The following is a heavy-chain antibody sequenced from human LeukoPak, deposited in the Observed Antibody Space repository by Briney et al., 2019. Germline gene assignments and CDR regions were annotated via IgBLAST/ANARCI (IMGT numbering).Heavy chain of an antibody. Sequence: GGSLRLSCAASGFTVSSNYMSWVRQAPGKGLEWASVIYSGGSTYYADSVKGRFTISRDNSKNTLYLQMNSLRAEDTAVYYCAREWGLYGFQHWGQGTLVTVSS. CDR3: AREWGLYGFQH. D-gene: IGHD2-2*02. CDR1: GFTVSSNY. J-gene: IGHJ1*01. V-gene: IGHV3-66*01. CDR2: IYSGGST.